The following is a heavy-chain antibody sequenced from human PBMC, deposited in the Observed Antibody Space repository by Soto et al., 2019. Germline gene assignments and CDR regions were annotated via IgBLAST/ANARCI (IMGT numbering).Heavy chain of an antibody. D-gene: IGHD5-12*01. CDR3: ARESGGATAALDYYYFYMDV. J-gene: IGHJ6*03. CDR2: INPNGGVT. V-gene: IGHV1-2*04. CDR1: GDSFNDYY. Sequence: QVQLVQSGAEVRKPGASVTVSCRSSGDSFNDYYMHWVRQAPGQGFEWMGWINPNGGVTKYARKFQGWVSMTRDTSIRTVYMQLSRLRSDDTAVYYCARESGGATAALDYYYFYMDVWGTGTTVTVSS.